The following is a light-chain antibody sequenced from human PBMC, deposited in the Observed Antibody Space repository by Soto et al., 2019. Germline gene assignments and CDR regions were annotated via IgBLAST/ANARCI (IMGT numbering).Light chain of an antibody. Sequence: QSVLTQPPSVSGAPGQRVTISCTGSSSNIGAGYDVHWYQQLPGTAPKLLIYGNSNRPSGVPDQFSGSKSGTSASLVITGSQPEDEADYYCQSYDSSLTTFVFGTGTKVTVL. V-gene: IGLV1-40*01. CDR3: QSYDSSLTTFV. CDR1: SSNIGAGYD. CDR2: GNS. J-gene: IGLJ1*01.